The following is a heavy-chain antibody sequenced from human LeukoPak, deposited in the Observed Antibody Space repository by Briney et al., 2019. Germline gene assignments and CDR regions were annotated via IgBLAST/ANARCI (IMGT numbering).Heavy chain of an antibody. CDR2: IRYDGRNK. V-gene: IGHV3-30*02. CDR3: ARDKVGRPGGDYYYYMDV. Sequence: PGGSLRLSCAASGFTFSTYGMHWVRQAPGKGLEWVAFIRYDGRNKYYADSVKGRFTISRDNAKNSLYLQMNSLRAEDTAVYYCARDKVGRPGGDYYYYMDVWGKGTTVTISS. CDR1: GFTFSTYG. D-gene: IGHD4-23*01. J-gene: IGHJ6*03.